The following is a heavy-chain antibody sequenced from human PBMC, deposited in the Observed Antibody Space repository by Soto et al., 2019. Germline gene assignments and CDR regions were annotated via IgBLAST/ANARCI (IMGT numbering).Heavy chain of an antibody. D-gene: IGHD3-22*01. Sequence: GGFLRLSCAASGATFISYDMHWVRQATGKGLEWVSAIGTAGDTYYPGSVKGRFTISRENAKNSLYLQMNSLRAGDTAVYYCAKARADYYDSSGYPVDYWGQGTLVTVSS. CDR1: GATFISYD. J-gene: IGHJ4*02. V-gene: IGHV3-13*04. CDR2: IGTAGDT. CDR3: AKARADYYDSSGYPVDY.